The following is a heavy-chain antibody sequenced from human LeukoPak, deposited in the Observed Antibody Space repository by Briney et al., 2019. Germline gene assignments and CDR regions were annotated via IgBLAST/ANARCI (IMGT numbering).Heavy chain of an antibody. J-gene: IGHJ4*02. CDR2: ISSSSSYI. D-gene: IGHD5-18*01. CDR1: GFTFSSYT. V-gene: IGHV3-21*03. CDR3: TTDFGYSYGPFDY. Sequence: PGGSLRLSCAASGFTFSSYTLNWVRQAPGKGLKWVSSISSSSSYIYYADSVRGRFTISRDNAKNSLYLQMNSLKTEDTAVYYCTTDFGYSYGPFDYWGQGTLVTVSS.